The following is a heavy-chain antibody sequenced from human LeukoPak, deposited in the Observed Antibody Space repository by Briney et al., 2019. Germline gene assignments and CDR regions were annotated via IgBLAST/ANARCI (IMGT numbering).Heavy chain of an antibody. V-gene: IGHV3-20*04. Sequence: GGSLRLSCAASGFTFDDYGMSWVRQAPGKGLEWVSGINWNGGSTGYADSVKGRFTISRDNAKNSLYLQMNSLRAEDTAVYYCARLACSGGSCYSVYFDYWGQGTLVTVSS. CDR1: GFTFDDYG. CDR3: ARLACSGGSCYSVYFDY. J-gene: IGHJ4*02. CDR2: INWNGGST. D-gene: IGHD2-15*01.